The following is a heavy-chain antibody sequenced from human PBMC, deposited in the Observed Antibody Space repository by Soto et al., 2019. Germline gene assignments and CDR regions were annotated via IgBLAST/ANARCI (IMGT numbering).Heavy chain of an antibody. CDR3: AKAQRERHFGFDY. V-gene: IGHV3-23*01. D-gene: IGHD1-1*01. J-gene: IGHJ4*02. Sequence: EVQLLESGGGLVQPGGSLRLSCVASGITLSNYAMSWVRQAPGKGLEWVSGINDRGDDTYYADSVKGRFTISRDNSKNTLYLQMTSLRAEDTAAYYCAKAQRERHFGFDYWGQGTLVTVSS. CDR2: INDRGDDT. CDR1: GITLSNYA.